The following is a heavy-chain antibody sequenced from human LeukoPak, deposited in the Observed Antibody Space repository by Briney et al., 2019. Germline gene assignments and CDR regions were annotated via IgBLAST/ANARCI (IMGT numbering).Heavy chain of an antibody. CDR1: GFTFSSNS. Sequence: GGSLRLSCAASGFTFSSNSMNWVRQAPGKGLEWVSYISSTGGTIYYADSMKGRFTISRDNSKNTLYLQMNSLRAEDTAVYYCAKDRVDTAMVLDYWGQGTLVTVSS. CDR3: AKDRVDTAMVLDY. CDR2: ISSTGGTI. V-gene: IGHV3-48*01. J-gene: IGHJ4*02. D-gene: IGHD5-18*01.